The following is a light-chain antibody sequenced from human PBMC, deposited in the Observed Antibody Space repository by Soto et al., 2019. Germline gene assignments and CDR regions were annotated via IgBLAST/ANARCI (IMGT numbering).Light chain of an antibody. J-gene: IGKJ1*01. V-gene: IGKV1-5*01. CDR2: DAS. CDR3: QHYNSYSEA. CDR1: QSVSGS. Sequence: DIEITQSPSTLSASVGDRVTITCRASQSVSGSLAWYQQKSGRPPKVLIYDASTLEDGVPSRFSGSGSGTEFTLTISSLQPDDFATYYCQHYNSYSEAFGQGTKVDIK.